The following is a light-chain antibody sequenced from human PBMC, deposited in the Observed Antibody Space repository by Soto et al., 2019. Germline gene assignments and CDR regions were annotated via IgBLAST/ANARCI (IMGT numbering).Light chain of an antibody. J-gene: IGKJ1*01. CDR1: QDISHY. Sequence: DIQMTQSPSTLSASVGDRFTITCRASQDISHYLAWYQQRPGKVPRLLIYAASTLKIGVPTRFSGSGSGTDFTLTISRLEPEDFAMYYCQQYGSSPQTFGHGTKVDIK. CDR3: QQYGSSPQT. CDR2: AAS. V-gene: IGKV1-27*01.